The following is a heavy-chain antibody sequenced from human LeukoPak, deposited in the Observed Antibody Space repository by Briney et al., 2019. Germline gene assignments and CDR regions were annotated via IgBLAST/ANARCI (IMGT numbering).Heavy chain of an antibody. Sequence: GSSVKVSCKASGGTFSSYAISWVRQAPGQGLEWMGGIIPIFGTANYAQKFQGRVTITADKSTSTAYMELNSGRSEGTAVYYCARADFSGSYLRFDYWGQGPLVTVSS. V-gene: IGHV1-69*06. CDR2: IIPIFGTA. D-gene: IGHD3-10*01. J-gene: IGHJ4*02. CDR1: GGTFSSYA. CDR3: ARADFSGSYLRFDY.